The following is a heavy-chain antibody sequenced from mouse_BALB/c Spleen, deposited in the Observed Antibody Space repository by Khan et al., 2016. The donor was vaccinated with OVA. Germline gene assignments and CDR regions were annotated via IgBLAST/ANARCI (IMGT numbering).Heavy chain of an antibody. Sequence: VQLKQSGSEFVKPGASVRLSCTASGFNIKDTYMHWVKQRPEQGLEWIGRIDPANGNSKYDPKFQGKATITADTPSNTAYLQLSILTSEDTAVYYCATYFYGSSRYFDYWGQGTTLTVSS. V-gene: IGHV14-3*02. D-gene: IGHD1-1*01. CDR2: IDPANGNS. J-gene: IGHJ2*01. CDR3: ATYFYGSSRYFDY. CDR1: GFNIKDTY.